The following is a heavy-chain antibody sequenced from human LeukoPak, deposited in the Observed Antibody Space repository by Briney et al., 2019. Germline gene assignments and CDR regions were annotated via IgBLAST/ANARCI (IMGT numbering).Heavy chain of an antibody. D-gene: IGHD4-11*01. CDR1: GFTFSSYA. V-gene: IGHV3-48*01. J-gene: IGHJ6*03. CDR3: ARDSNAYGYYYMDV. CDR2: ISGSGTTI. Sequence: GGSLRLSCAASGFTFSSYAMSWVRQAPGKGLEWVSYISGSGTTIYYADSVKGRLTISRDNAENSLYLQMNSLRAEDTAVYYCARDSNAYGYYYMDVWGKGTTVTVSS.